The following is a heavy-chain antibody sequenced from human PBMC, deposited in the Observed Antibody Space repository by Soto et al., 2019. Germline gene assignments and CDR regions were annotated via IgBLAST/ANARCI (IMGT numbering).Heavy chain of an antibody. CDR1: GFTFSSYG. CDR2: IWYDGSNK. J-gene: IGHJ3*02. CDR3: ARGLVAGFDAFDI. D-gene: IGHD6-19*01. Sequence: PGGSLRLSCAASGFTFSSYGMHWVRQVSGKGLEWVAVIWYDGSNKYYADSVKGRFTISRDNSKNTLYLQMNSLRAEDTAVYYCARGLVAGFDAFDIWGQGTMVTVSS. V-gene: IGHV3-33*01.